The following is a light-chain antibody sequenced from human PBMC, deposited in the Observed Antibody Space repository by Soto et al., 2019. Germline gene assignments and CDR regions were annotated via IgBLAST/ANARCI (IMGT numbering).Light chain of an antibody. CDR2: AAS. CDR3: QQAHSFPVT. CDR1: QDITRW. J-gene: IGKJ5*01. Sequence: DIQMTQYPSSVSAVVGDRVTITCRASQDITRWLAWYQQHPGRAPKLLIYAASTLQGGVPSRFSGSGSGTDFTLTISSLRPEDFATYYCQQAHSFPVTFGQGTRLEI. V-gene: IGKV1-12*01.